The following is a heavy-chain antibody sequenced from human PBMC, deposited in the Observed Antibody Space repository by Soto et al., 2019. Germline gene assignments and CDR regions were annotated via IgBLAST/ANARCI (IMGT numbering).Heavy chain of an antibody. CDR3: AKDHFRGSYYYYYYMDV. J-gene: IGHJ6*03. D-gene: IGHD3-3*02. Sequence: GGSLRLSCAASGFTFSSYAMSWVRQAPGKGLEWVSAISGSGGSTYYADSVKGRFTISRDNSKNTLYLQMNSLRAEDTAVYYCAKDHFRGSYYYYYYMDVWGKGTTVTVSS. CDR2: ISGSGGST. V-gene: IGHV3-23*01. CDR1: GFTFSSYA.